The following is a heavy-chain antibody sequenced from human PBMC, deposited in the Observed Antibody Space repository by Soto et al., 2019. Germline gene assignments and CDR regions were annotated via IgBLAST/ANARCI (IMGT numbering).Heavy chain of an antibody. CDR1: GFTVSSNY. CDR2: IYSGGST. D-gene: IGHD6-13*01. CDR3: ASAMGYYSSSWSN. V-gene: IGHV3-53*02. Sequence: EVQLVETGGGLIQPGGSLRLSCAASGFTVSSNYMSWVRQAPGKGLEWVSVIYSGGSTYYADSVKGRFTISRDNSKNTLYLQMNSLRAEDTAVYYCASAMGYYSSSWSNWGQGTLVTVSS. J-gene: IGHJ4*02.